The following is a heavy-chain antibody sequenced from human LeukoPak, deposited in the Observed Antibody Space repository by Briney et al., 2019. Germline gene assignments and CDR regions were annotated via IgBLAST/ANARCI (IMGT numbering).Heavy chain of an antibody. CDR1: GGSVSNYY. CDR3: ATRKLGNDY. V-gene: IGHV4-59*02. D-gene: IGHD7-27*01. Sequence: SETLSLTCTVSGGSVSNYYWSWIRQSPGKRLEWIGYIYYTETSYNPSPKSRVTISADTSKNQFSLKLYSVTAADTAVYYCATRKLGNDYWGQGTLVTVSS. CDR2: IYYTET. J-gene: IGHJ4*02.